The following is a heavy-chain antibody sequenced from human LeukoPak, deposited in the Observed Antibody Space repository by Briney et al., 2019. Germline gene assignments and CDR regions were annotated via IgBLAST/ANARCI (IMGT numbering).Heavy chain of an antibody. Sequence: SETLSLTCAVSGGSISSGGYSWSWIRQPPGKGPEWIGYIYYSGSTYYNPSLKSRVAISVDTSKNQFSLKLSSVTAADTAVYYCARLPFRYNWNYVDYWGQGTLVTVSS. CDR1: GGSISSGGYS. CDR3: ARLPFRYNWNYVDY. CDR2: IYYSGST. D-gene: IGHD1-20*01. V-gene: IGHV4-30-4*07. J-gene: IGHJ4*02.